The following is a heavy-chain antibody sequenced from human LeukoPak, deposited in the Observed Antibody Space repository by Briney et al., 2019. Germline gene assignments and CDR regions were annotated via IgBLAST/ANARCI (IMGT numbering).Heavy chain of an antibody. CDR3: ARAPLTTVNRGGMDV. D-gene: IGHD4-17*01. V-gene: IGHV4-61*01. Sequence: PSETLSLTCTVSGGSVSSGSYYWSWIRQPPGKGLEWIGYIYYSGSTNYNPPLKSRLTISVDTSKNQFSLKLSSVTAADTAVYYCARAPLTTVNRGGMDVWGKGTTVTVSS. J-gene: IGHJ6*04. CDR2: IYYSGST. CDR1: GGSVSSGSYY.